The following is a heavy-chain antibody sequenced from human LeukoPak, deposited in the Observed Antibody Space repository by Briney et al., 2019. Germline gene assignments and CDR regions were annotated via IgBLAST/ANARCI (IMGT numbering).Heavy chain of an antibody. CDR2: INHSGST. D-gene: IGHD1-26*01. CDR3: AREPVGAPAKDAFDI. Sequence: PSETLFLTCAVYGGSFSGYYWSWIRQPPGKGLEWIWEINHSGSTNYNPSLKSRVTISVDTSKNQFSLKLSSVTAADTAVYYCAREPVGAPAKDAFDIWGQGTMVTVSS. CDR1: GGSFSGYY. J-gene: IGHJ3*02. V-gene: IGHV4-34*01.